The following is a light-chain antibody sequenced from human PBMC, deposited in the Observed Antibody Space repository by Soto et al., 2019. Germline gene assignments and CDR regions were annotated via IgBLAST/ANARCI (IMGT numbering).Light chain of an antibody. CDR2: DAS. CDR3: RQYNSYSGT. V-gene: IGKV1-5*01. J-gene: IGKJ1*01. Sequence: DIQMTQSPSTLSASVGDRVTITCRASQSISSWLAWYQQKPGKAPKLLIYDASSLESGVPSRFSGSGSGTEFTLTISSLQPDDFATYYCRQYNSYSGTFGQGTRWIS. CDR1: QSISSW.